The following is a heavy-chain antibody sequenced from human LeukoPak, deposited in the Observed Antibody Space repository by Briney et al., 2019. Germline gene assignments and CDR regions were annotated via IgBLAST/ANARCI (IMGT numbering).Heavy chain of an antibody. CDR3: ARASTTVPNLLDH. CDR2: IKGDGSST. V-gene: IGHV3-74*01. D-gene: IGHD4-17*01. CDR1: GFTFSTYW. J-gene: IGHJ4*02. Sequence: GGSLRLSRAASGFTFSTYWMHWVRQAPGKGLVWVARIKGDGSSTIYADSVKGRFTISRDNSKNTLYLQTSSLRAEDTAVYYCARASTTVPNLLDHWGRGTLVTVSS.